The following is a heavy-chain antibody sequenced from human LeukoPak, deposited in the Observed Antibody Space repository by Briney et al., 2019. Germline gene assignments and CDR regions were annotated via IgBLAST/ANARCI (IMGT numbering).Heavy chain of an antibody. CDR1: GFTFSSYE. V-gene: IGHV3-48*03. CDR2: ISSSSSTI. CDR3: ARLGSWNFDY. J-gene: IGHJ4*02. Sequence: GGSLRLSCAASGFTFSSYEMNWVRQGPGKGLEGDSYISSSSSTIYYADSVKGRFTISRDNAKDSLYLQMNSLRAEDTAVYYCARLGSWNFDYWGQGTLVTVSS. D-gene: IGHD6-13*01.